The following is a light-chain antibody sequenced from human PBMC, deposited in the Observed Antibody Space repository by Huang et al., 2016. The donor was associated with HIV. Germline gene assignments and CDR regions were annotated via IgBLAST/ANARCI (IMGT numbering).Light chain of an antibody. CDR3: QQYDDLLYT. CDR2: DAS. J-gene: IGKJ2*01. CDR1: QDISNY. V-gene: IGKV1-33*01. Sequence: DIQMTQSPSSLSASVGDTVTITCQASQDISNYLNWYQQKPGRAPTVLIYDASNVEKGVPSRFTGSGSGTDFTFSISSLQPEDVATYYCQQYDDLLYTFGQGTKLEIK.